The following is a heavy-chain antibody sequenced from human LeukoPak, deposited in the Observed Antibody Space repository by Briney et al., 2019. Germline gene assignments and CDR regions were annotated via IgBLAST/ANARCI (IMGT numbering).Heavy chain of an antibody. CDR3: ARDRVVGITMIVVGQWVY. Sequence: GGSLRLSCAASGFTVSSNYMSWVRQAPGKGLEWVSVIYSGGSTYYADSVKGRFTISRDNSKNTLYLQMNSLRAEDTAVYYCARDRVVGITMIVVGQWVYWGQGTLVTVSS. V-gene: IGHV3-53*05. J-gene: IGHJ4*02. CDR2: IYSGGST. CDR1: GFTVSSNY. D-gene: IGHD3-22*01.